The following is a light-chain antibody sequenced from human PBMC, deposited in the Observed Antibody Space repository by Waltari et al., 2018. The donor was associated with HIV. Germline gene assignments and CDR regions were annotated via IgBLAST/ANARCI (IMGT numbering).Light chain of an antibody. V-gene: IGKV1-9*01. Sequence: DIQMTQSPSSLSASVGDRVTITCRASQGISSYLAWYQQKPGKAPKLLIYKASTLQSGVPSRFSGSGSGTDFTLTISSLQPEDFASYYCQQHNSNPYSFGQGTKVDIK. CDR1: QGISSY. CDR3: QQHNSNPYS. CDR2: KAS. J-gene: IGKJ2*03.